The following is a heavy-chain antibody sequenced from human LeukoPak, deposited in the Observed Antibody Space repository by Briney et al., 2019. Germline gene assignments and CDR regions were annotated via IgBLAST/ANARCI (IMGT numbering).Heavy chain of an antibody. CDR2: LNPNSGGT. D-gene: IGHD2-2*01. CDR1: GYTFTRYY. V-gene: IGHV1-2*02. CDR3: AGVSCTGTSCYLYFDY. Sequence: ASVTVSCKASGYTFTRYYMHWVRQAPGQGLEWMGWLNPNSGGTNFAQKFQGRVTMTRDTSITTAYMELSSLRSDDTAVYYCAGVSCTGTSCYLYFDYWGQGTLVTVSS. J-gene: IGHJ4*02.